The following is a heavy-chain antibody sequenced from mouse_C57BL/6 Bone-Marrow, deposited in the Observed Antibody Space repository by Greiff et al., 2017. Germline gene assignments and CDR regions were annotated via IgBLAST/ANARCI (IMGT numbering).Heavy chain of an antibody. V-gene: IGHV14-3*01. D-gene: IGHD2-2*01. J-gene: IGHJ4*01. Sequence: EVQLQQSVAELVRPGASVKLSCTASGFTIKNTYMHWVKQRPEQGLEWIGRIDPANGNTKYAPKFQGKATITADTSSTPAYLQLSSLTSEDAALYCGGRRLPRSAMDYWGQGTSVTVSS. CDR2: IDPANGNT. CDR1: GFTIKNTY. CDR3: GRRLPRSAMDY.